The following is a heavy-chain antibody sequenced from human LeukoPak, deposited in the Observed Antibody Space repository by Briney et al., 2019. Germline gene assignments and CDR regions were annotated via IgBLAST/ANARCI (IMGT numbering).Heavy chain of an antibody. J-gene: IGHJ4*02. D-gene: IGHD1-26*01. CDR2: IYSGGST. CDR1: GFTVSSNY. CDR3: ACKVGATFFDY. Sequence: GSLRLSCAASGFTVSSNYMSWVRQAPGKGLEWVSVIYSGGSTYYADSVKGRFTISRDNSKNTLYLQMNSLRAEDTAVYYCACKVGATFFDYWGQGTLVTVSS. V-gene: IGHV3-53*01.